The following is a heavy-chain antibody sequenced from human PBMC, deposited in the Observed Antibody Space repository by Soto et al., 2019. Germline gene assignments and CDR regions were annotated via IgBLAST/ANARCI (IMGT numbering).Heavy chain of an antibody. J-gene: IGHJ5*02. CDR3: TREVVVAAVVAAAPGTQKCFDP. CDR1: GFTFSHAW. Sequence: VHLVESGGGLVKPGGSLRLSCAASGFTFSHAWMTWVRQAPGKGLEWVGRIKSKTDGGKTDYPAPVQGRFTISRDDSKNTVSLQMKSLKSEDTAVYYCTREVVVAAVVAAAPGTQKCFDPWGQGTLVTVSS. CDR2: IKSKTDGGKT. V-gene: IGHV3-15*01. D-gene: IGHD2-15*01.